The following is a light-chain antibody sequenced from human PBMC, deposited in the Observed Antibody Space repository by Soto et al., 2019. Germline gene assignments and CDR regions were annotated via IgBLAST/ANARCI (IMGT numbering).Light chain of an antibody. CDR3: QRYDSLRT. V-gene: IGKV3-15*01. CDR1: QSVGSN. CDR2: GAS. Sequence: EIVVTQSPASLSVSPGERATLSCRASQSVGSNLAWYQQKPGQAPRLLIYGASTRATGVPARFSGSGSGTDFTLTISSLQSEDFAMYYCQRYDSLRTFGQGTKVEI. J-gene: IGKJ1*01.